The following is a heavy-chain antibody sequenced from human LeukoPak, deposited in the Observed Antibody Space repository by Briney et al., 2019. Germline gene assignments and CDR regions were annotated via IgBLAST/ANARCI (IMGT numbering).Heavy chain of an antibody. D-gene: IGHD3-16*01. V-gene: IGHV3-74*01. CDR1: GFTFSSYW. CDR2: INSDGTTT. CDR3: HLGDLNAFDI. J-gene: IGHJ3*02. Sequence: GGSLRLSCSASGFTFSSYWMHWVRQAPGKGLVLVSSINSDGTTTTYADSVKGRFTMSRDKAKTTLYLQMNSPRAEATAVYYCHLGDLNAFDIWGQGTMVTVSS.